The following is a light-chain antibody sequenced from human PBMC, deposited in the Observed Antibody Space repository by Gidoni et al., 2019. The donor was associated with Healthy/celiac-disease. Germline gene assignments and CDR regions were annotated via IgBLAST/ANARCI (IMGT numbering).Light chain of an antibody. V-gene: IGKV3-20*01. CDR3: QQYGSSPPGLT. CDR2: GAS. Sequence: ELVLKQSPAPLSLFPGERATLSCRASQSVSSIYLAWYQQKPGQAPRLIIYGASSRASGIPDRFSGSGSGTDFTLTISRLEPEDFAVYYCQQYGSSPPGLTFGGGTKVEIK. CDR1: QSVSSIY. J-gene: IGKJ4*01.